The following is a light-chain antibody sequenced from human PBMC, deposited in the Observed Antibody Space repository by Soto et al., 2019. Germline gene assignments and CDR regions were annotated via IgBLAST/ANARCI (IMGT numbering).Light chain of an antibody. J-gene: IGLJ1*01. CDR2: EAS. CDR3: CSFAGSGIYV. CDR1: SSDVGSHNL. V-gene: IGLV2-23*01. Sequence: QSVLTQPASVSGSPGQSITISCTGTSSDVGSHNLVSWYQHYPGEVPKLIIFEASKRPSGVSNRFSGSKSGSTASLTISGIQAEDESDYYCCSFAGSGIYVFGAGTKVTVL.